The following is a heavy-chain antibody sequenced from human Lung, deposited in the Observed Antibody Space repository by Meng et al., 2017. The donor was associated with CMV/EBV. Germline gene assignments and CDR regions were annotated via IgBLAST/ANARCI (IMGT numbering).Heavy chain of an antibody. CDR3: ARERDATYYFHN. Sequence: QVQLVQSGAEVKKPGASVKVSCKASGYTITDYYLHWARQAPGQGLEWMGRISPNSGDTNYAQNFQGRVTMTRDTSISTAYMELNSLSSGDTAVYYCARERDATYYFHNWGQGTLVTVSS. V-gene: IGHV1-2*06. D-gene: IGHD5-24*01. CDR2: ISPNSGDT. J-gene: IGHJ4*02. CDR1: GYTITDYY.